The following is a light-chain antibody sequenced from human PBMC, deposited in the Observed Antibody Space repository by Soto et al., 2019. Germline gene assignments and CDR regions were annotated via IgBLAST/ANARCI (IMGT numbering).Light chain of an antibody. CDR3: QHVYSMPST. J-gene: IGKJ1*01. CDR1: QAISNG. V-gene: IGKV1-6*01. CDR2: TAS. Sequence: IHLAEPPSSLSVSVGGRVTITRRASQAISNGLGWYQQKPGKAPELLIYTASSLQSGVPSRFSGSGSGTHFTLTISSLQPEDVATYYCQHVYSMPSTFGPGTKVDI.